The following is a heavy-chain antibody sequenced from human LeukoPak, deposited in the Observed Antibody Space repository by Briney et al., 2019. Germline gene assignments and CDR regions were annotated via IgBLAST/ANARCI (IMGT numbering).Heavy chain of an antibody. CDR3: ARLNNEFWY. Sequence: SETLSLTCTVSGGSIRYSSYYWGWIRQPPGKGLEWIGSVYYSGSTYSNLSLKSRVTISVDTSKNQFSLKLSSVTAADTAVYYCARLNNEFWYWGQGTLVTVSS. D-gene: IGHD3-3*01. CDR2: VYYSGST. CDR1: GGSIRYSSYY. J-gene: IGHJ4*02. V-gene: IGHV4-39*01.